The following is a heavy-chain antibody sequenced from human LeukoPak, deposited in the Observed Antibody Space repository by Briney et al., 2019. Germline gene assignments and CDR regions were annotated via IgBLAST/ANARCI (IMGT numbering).Heavy chain of an antibody. CDR2: IIPIFGTA. CDR1: GGTFGSYA. Sequence: SVKVSCKASGGTFGSYAISWVRQAPGQGLEWMGGIIPIFGTANYAQKFQGRVTITTDESTSTAYMELSSLRSDDTAVYYCAREVTMVRGVIRFFDYWGQGTLVTVSS. V-gene: IGHV1-69*05. CDR3: AREVTMVRGVIRFFDY. J-gene: IGHJ4*02. D-gene: IGHD3-10*01.